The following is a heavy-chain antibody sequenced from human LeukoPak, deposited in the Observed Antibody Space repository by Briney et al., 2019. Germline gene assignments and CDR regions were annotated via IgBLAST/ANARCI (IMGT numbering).Heavy chain of an antibody. CDR2: IYYSGST. CDR1: GGSVSSGSYY. Sequence: TSETLSLTCTVSGGSVSSGSYYWSWIRQPPGKGLEWIGYIYYSGSTNYNPSLKSRVTISVDTSKNQFSLKLSSVTAADTAVYYCARDLTPIVGATYFDYWGQGTLVTVSS. D-gene: IGHD1-26*01. V-gene: IGHV4-61*01. CDR3: ARDLTPIVGATYFDY. J-gene: IGHJ4*02.